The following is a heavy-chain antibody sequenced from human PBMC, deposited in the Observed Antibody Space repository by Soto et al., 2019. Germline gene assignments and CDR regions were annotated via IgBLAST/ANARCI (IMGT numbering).Heavy chain of an antibody. J-gene: IGHJ4*02. CDR2: IWYDGSNK. D-gene: IGHD4-4*01. CDR1: GFTFSRYG. Sequence: QVQLVESGGGVVQPGRSLRLSCAASGFTFSRYGMHWVRQAPGKGLEWVAVIWYDGSNKYYADSVKGRFTISRDNSKNTLYLQMNSLRAEDTAVYYCARDGSLDYSNYFDYWGQGTLVTVSS. V-gene: IGHV3-33*01. CDR3: ARDGSLDYSNYFDY.